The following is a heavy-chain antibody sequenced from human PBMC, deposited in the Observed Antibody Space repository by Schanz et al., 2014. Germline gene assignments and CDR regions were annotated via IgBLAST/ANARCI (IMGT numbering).Heavy chain of an antibody. CDR3: ARVHIATYHYNSPGAFAI. D-gene: IGHD3-10*01. CDR2: INAHTGNT. CDR1: GYIFGSHG. J-gene: IGHJ3*02. V-gene: IGHV1-18*01. Sequence: QLMQSGSEVRKPGASVKVSCKASGYIFGSHGMTWVRQAPGQGPELMGWINAHTGNTQYAQKCQGRVNMTRDTVTTTVHLELTRLRTDDTAIYYCARVHIATYHYNSPGAFAISGQGTSVAVSS.